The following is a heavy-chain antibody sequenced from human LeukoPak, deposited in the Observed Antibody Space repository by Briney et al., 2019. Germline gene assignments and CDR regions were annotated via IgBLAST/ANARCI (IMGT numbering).Heavy chain of an antibody. V-gene: IGHV4-34*09. J-gene: IGHJ5*02. D-gene: IGHD3-22*01. CDR1: GGSFSGYY. Sequence: SETLSLTCAVYGGSFSGYYWSWIRQPPGKGLEWIGYIYYSGSTYYNPSLKSRVTISVDTSKNQFSLKLSSVTAADTAVYYCARRDSRWFDPWGQGTLVTVSS. CDR2: IYYSGST. CDR3: ARRDSRWFDP.